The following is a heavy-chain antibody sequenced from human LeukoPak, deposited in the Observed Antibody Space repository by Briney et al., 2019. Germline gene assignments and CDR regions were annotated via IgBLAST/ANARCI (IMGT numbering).Heavy chain of an antibody. CDR2: VNPNSGGA. CDR3: ATLYGDYVTSDY. V-gene: IGHV1-2*02. CDR1: GYSFIVYY. J-gene: IGHJ4*02. Sequence: ASVKVSCKASGYSFIVYYIHWVRQAPGQGLEWMGWVNPNSGGANYAQKFLGTVTMTRDTSISTAYMELSRLRSDDTAVYYCATLYGDYVTSDYWGQGTLVTVSS. D-gene: IGHD4-17*01.